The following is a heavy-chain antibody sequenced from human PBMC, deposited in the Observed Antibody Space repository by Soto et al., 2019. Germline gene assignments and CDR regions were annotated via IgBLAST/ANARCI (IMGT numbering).Heavy chain of an antibody. V-gene: IGHV3-30*18. CDR2: ISYDGILK. D-gene: IGHD3-10*01. CDR3: AKDFKISGGHYGSLNYYYGMDV. J-gene: IGHJ6*02. Sequence: QVHLVESGGGVVQPGRSLRLSCEASGFTFSAFGMHWVRQAPGKGLEWVAIISYDGILKYYAGSVKGRFTISRDTSKSALYLQMNSLRPEDTAVYYCAKDFKISGGHYGSLNYYYGMDVWGQGTTVTVSS. CDR1: GFTFSAFG.